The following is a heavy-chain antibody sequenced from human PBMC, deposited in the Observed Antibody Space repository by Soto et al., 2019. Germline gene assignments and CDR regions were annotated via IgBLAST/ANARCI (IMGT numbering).Heavy chain of an antibody. CDR1: GGSISSYY. CDR3: AGMVVAATSRANWFDP. V-gene: IGHV4-59*12. Sequence: QVQLQESGPGLVKPSETLSLTCTVSGGSISSYYWSWIRQPPGKGLEWIGYIYYSGSTNYNPSLNSRVTVPVDTSKNQFSLKLSAVTAPDTAVYYCAGMVVAATSRANWFDPWGQGTLVTVSS. CDR2: IYYSGST. J-gene: IGHJ5*02. D-gene: IGHD2-15*01.